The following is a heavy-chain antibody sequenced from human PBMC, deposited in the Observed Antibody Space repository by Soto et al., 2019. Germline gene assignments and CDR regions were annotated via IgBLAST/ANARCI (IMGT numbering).Heavy chain of an antibody. CDR2: IYYSWST. J-gene: IGHJ5*02. V-gene: IGHV4-59*01. D-gene: IGHD1-26*01. Sequence: SATXALTCTFSVGSIIIYDGILIRHPPGKGLEWIGYIYYSWSTNYNPSLKSRVTISVDTSKNQFSLKLRSVTAADTAVYYCEREGWDTGTGKSWFETRGQGTLV. CDR3: EREGWDTGTGKSWFET. CDR1: VGSIIIYD.